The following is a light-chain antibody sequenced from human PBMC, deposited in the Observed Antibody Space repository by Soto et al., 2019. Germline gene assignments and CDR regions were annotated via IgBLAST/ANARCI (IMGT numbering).Light chain of an antibody. CDR2: EVS. CDR3: SSYTTNTRL. V-gene: IGLV2-14*01. J-gene: IGLJ3*02. CDR1: SSDIGSNNY. Sequence: QSALTQPASVSGSPGQSITISCTGASSDIGSNNYVSWFQQRPGKAPTLIIYEVSNRPSGVSTHFSGSKSGNTASLTISGLLLEDEAEYYCSSYTTNTRLFGGGTKVTVL.